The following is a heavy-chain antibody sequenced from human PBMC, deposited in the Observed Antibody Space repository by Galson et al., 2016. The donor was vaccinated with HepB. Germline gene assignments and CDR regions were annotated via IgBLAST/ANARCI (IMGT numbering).Heavy chain of an antibody. CDR2: FSDSGTT. CDR1: GDSIDSTNHY. CDR3: ARGPSRLWGHYYLDS. D-gene: IGHD3-10*01. V-gene: IGHV4-39*02. J-gene: IGHJ4*02. Sequence: SETLSLTCAVSGDSIDSTNHYWGWIRQSPGKGLEWIGNFSDSGTTNSSPSLKSRVIISFDTSRNHFSLRLTSVTAADTAVYYCARGPSRLWGHYYLDSWGQGILVTVSS.